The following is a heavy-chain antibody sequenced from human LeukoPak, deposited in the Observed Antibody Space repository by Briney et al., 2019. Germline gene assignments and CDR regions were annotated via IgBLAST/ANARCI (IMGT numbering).Heavy chain of an antibody. D-gene: IGHD4-17*01. CDR1: GFTFNTYW. J-gene: IGHJ4*02. CDR2: FNSDGSST. V-gene: IGHV3-74*01. CDR3: ARGRYYLDS. Sequence: GGSLRLSCAASGFTFNTYWMHWVRQAPGKGLVWVSRFNSDGSSTYYADSVKGRFTISRDNAKNTLYLQMNSLRAEDTAVYYCARGRYYLDSWGQGILVTVSS.